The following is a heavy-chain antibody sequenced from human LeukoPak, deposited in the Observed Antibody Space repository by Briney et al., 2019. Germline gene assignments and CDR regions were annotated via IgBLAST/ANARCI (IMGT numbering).Heavy chain of an antibody. D-gene: IGHD6-19*01. CDR2: IKDDGSIT. V-gene: IGHV3-74*01. J-gene: IGHJ4*02. Sequence: GGSLRLSCAASGFTFSNYWMHWVRQVPGKGLVWVSRIKDDGSITDYADSVKGRFTISRDNAKNTLYLQMNSLRAEDTAVYYCARVSSGEQWLAFDYWGQGTLVTVSS. CDR1: GFTFSNYW. CDR3: ARVSSGEQWLAFDY.